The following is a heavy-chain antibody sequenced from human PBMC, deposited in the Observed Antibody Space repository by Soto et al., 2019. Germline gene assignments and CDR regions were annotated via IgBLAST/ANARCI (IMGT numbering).Heavy chain of an antibody. CDR2: IRSKTNSYAT. V-gene: IGHV3-73*01. Sequence: LRLSCAASGFTFSGSAMHWVRQASLKGLGWVGRIRSKTNSYATAYAASVKGRFTISRDDSKNTAYLQMNSLKTEDTAVYYCTRDSRNYYDSSGSANWFDPWGQGTLVTVSS. CDR1: GFTFSGSA. CDR3: TRDSRNYYDSSGSANWFDP. J-gene: IGHJ5*02. D-gene: IGHD3-22*01.